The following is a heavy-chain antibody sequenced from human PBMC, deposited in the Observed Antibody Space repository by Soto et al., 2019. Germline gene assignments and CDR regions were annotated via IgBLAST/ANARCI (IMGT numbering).Heavy chain of an antibody. CDR3: ARDKFPRDSSGYPYTSDY. CDR1: GFTFSTYS. V-gene: IGHV3-21*01. J-gene: IGHJ4*02. Sequence: GGSLRLSCVGSGFTFSTYSMNWVRQAPGKGLEWVSSISSSSSYIYYADSVKGRFTISRDNAKNSLYLQMNSLRAEDTAVYYCARDKFPRDSSGYPYTSDYWGQGTLVTVSS. CDR2: ISSSSSYI. D-gene: IGHD3-22*01.